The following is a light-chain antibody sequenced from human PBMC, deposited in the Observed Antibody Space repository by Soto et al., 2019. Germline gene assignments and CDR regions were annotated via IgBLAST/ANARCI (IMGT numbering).Light chain of an antibody. CDR3: QQFHSYPLT. V-gene: IGKV1-13*02. J-gene: IGKJ4*01. CDR2: AAS. CDR1: QGISSA. Sequence: AIQLTQSPSSLSASVGDRVTITCRASQGISSALAWYQQKPREAPNLLIFAASNLETGVPSRFSGSGFGTDFTLTIISLQPEDFAIYYCQQFHSYPLTFGGGTKVDIK.